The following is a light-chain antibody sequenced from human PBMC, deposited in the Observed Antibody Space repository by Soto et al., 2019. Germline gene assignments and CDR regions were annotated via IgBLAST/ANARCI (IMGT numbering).Light chain of an antibody. CDR1: SSDVTNYNY. J-gene: IGLJ2*01. V-gene: IGLV2-11*01. CDR3: CSYAGSYAVV. Sequence: QSALTQPRSVSGSPGQSVTISCTGTSSDVTNYNYVSWYQQYPGKAPKFMIYDVSKRPSGVPDRFSGSKSGNTASLTISGLQAEDEADYYCCSYAGSYAVVFGGGTKVTVL. CDR2: DVS.